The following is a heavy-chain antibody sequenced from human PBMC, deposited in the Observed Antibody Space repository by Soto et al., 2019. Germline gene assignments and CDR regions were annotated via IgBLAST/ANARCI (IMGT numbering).Heavy chain of an antibody. V-gene: IGHV3-48*03. CDR3: ARTIAADRAPYNWFDP. D-gene: IGHD6-13*01. CDR2: ISSSGSTI. CDR1: GFTFSSYE. J-gene: IGHJ5*02. Sequence: GGSLRLSCAASGFTFSSYEMNWVRQAPGKGLEWVSYISSSGSTIYYADSVKGRFTISRDNAKNSLYLQMNSLRAEDTAVYYCARTIAADRAPYNWFDPWGQGTLVTVSS.